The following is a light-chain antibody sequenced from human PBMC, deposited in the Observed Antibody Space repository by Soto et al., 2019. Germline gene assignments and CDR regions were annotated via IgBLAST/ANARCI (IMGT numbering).Light chain of an antibody. J-gene: IGKJ2*01. CDR3: QHTYSPPFT. Sequence: DIQMTQSPSSLSASVGDRVTITCRASHTFSSFLNWYQQKRGKPPTLLIYGAFNLRSGVPSRFAGSGGAAEFRLTISSLQPGDFATYYCQHTYSPPFTFGQGTSLELK. CDR1: HTFSSF. CDR2: GAF. V-gene: IGKV1-39*01.